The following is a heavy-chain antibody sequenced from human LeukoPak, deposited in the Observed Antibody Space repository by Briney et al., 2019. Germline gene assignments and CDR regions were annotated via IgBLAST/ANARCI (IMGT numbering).Heavy chain of an antibody. CDR3: ARGSGIYDYYMDV. Sequence: SETLSLTCAVYGGSFSGYYWSWIRQPPGKGQEWIGEINHSGSTNHNPSLKSRVTISVDTSKNQFSLKLSSVTAADTAVYYCARGSGIYDYYMDVWGKGTTVTVSS. V-gene: IGHV4-34*01. CDR1: GGSFSGYY. J-gene: IGHJ6*03. CDR2: INHSGST.